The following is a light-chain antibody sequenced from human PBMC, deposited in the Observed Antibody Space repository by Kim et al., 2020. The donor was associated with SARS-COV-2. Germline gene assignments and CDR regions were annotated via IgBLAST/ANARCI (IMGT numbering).Light chain of an antibody. V-gene: IGKV1-12*01. J-gene: IGKJ2*01. Sequence: SASVGYRVTITCRASQSVSVWLAWYQQKPGLAPKLLISATTTLQTGVSPRFSGTGVGSEFALTIDNVQPDDFATYYCQQADSLPYTFGQGTKLEI. CDR1: QSVSVW. CDR2: ATT. CDR3: QQADSLPYT.